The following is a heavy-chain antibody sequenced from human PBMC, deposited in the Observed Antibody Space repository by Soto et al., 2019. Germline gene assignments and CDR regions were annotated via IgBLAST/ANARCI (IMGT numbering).Heavy chain of an antibody. J-gene: IGHJ5*02. CDR3: ARDVGMTTVTPGWFDP. CDR2: IIPILGIA. D-gene: IGHD4-17*01. CDR1: GGTFSSYT. V-gene: IGHV1-69*08. Sequence: QVQLVQSGAEVKKPGSSVKVSCKASGGTFSSYTISWVRQAPGQGLEWMGRIIPILGIANYAQKFQGRLTITADKSTRTAYMDLSSLRSEDTAVYYCARDVGMTTVTPGWFDPWGQGTLVTVSS.